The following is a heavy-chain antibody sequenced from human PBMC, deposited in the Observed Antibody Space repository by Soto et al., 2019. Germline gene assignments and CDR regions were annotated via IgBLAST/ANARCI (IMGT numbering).Heavy chain of an antibody. CDR3: AREGYCGSTSCLSPTSFFDD. V-gene: IGHV3-48*03. Sequence: EVQVVESGGGLAQPGGSLRLSCTASGFTFGSYEMNWVRQAPGKGLEWVSYISSSGSIIYYADSVKGRFTISRDNAKNSLYLQMNSLRAEDTALYYCAREGYCGSTSCLSPTSFFDDWGQGTLVTVSS. CDR1: GFTFGSYE. J-gene: IGHJ4*02. CDR2: ISSSGSII. D-gene: IGHD2-2*01.